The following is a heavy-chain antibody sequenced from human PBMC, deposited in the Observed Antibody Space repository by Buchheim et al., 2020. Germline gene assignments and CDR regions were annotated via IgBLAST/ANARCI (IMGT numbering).Heavy chain of an antibody. CDR2: INTDGSTR. CDR3: VRDRGWTAFDY. CDR1: GFTFSTYW. V-gene: IGHV3-74*01. D-gene: IGHD2-15*01. Sequence: EVHLVESGGDLVQPGGSLRLSCGASGFTFSTYWMQWVRHIPGKGLERVSYINTDGSTRGYADSVKGRFAISRDNAKNILYLHMTSLRVEDTATYYCVRDRGWTAFDYWGQGTL. J-gene: IGHJ4*02.